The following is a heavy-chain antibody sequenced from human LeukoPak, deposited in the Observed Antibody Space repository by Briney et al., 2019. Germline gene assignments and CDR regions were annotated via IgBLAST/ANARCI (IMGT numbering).Heavy chain of an antibody. Sequence: SETLSLTCAVYGGSFSGYYWSWIRQPPGKGLEWIGEINHSGSTNYNPSLKSRVTISVDTSKNQFSLKLSSVTAADTAVYYCARGGLRFYTNWFDPWGQGTLVTVSS. D-gene: IGHD3-3*01. CDR1: GGSFSGYY. V-gene: IGHV4-34*01. J-gene: IGHJ5*02. CDR2: INHSGST. CDR3: ARGGLRFYTNWFDP.